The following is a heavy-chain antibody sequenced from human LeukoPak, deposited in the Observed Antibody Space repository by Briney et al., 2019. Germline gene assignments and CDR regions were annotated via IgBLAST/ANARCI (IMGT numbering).Heavy chain of an antibody. CDR3: ARQDDAFDV. J-gene: IGHJ3*01. CDR2: VYPADSDT. V-gene: IGHV5-51*01. Sequence: GESLKISCKASGYSFSGYWIGWARQLPGKGLEWLGMVYPADSDTRYSPSFQGQVTISADKSISTAYLQWSSLKASDTAMYYCARQDDAFDVWGQGTMVTVSS. CDR1: GYSFSGYW.